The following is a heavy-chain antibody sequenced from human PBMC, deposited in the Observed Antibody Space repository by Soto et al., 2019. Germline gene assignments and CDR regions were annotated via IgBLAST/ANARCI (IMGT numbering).Heavy chain of an antibody. D-gene: IGHD3-10*01. CDR3: ARGGRIYGSGSYYNLKPRHGDY. V-gene: IGHV3-53*05. J-gene: IGHJ4*02. Sequence: GSLRLSCAASGFTVSSNYMSWVRQAPGKGLEWVSVIYSGGSTYYADSVKGRFTISRDNSKNTLYLQMNSLRSEDTAVYYCARGGRIYGSGSYYNLKPRHGDYWGQGTLVTVSS. CDR1: GFTVSSNY. CDR2: IYSGGST.